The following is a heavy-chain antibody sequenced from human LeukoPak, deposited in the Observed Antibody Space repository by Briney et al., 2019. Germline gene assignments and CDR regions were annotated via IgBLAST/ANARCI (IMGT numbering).Heavy chain of an antibody. CDR1: GFTFSSYG. CDR2: IWYDGSNK. V-gene: IGHV3-33*01. CDR3: ARENNYDSSGYYGLVY. D-gene: IGHD3-22*01. Sequence: GGSLRLSCAASGFTFSSYGMHWVRQAPSQGLEWVAVIWYDGSNKYYADSVKGRFTISRDNSKNTLYLQMNSLRAEDTAVYYCARENNYDSSGYYGLVYWGQGTLVTVSS. J-gene: IGHJ4*02.